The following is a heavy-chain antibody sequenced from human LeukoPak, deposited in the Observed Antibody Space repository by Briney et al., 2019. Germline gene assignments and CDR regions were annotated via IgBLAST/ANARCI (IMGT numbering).Heavy chain of an antibody. CDR2: IYHSGTT. V-gene: IGHV4-28*01. CDR3: ARKENVYYYFDY. D-gene: IGHD3-10*01. J-gene: IGHJ4*02. Sequence: PSDTLSLTCAVSGYSITSSSWWGWIRQPPGKGLEWIGYIYHSGTTYYNPSLQSRVTMSVDTSKNQFSLKLSSVTAVDTAVYYCARKENVYYYFDYWGQGTLVTVFS. CDR1: GYSITSSSW.